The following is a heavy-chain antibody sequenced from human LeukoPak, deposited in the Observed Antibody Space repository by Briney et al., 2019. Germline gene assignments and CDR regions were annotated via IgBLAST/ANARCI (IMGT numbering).Heavy chain of an antibody. CDR2: ISYDGSNK. V-gene: IGHV3-30*18. D-gene: IGHD5-18*01. J-gene: IGHJ4*02. Sequence: GRSLRLSCAASGFTFSSYGMHWVRQAPGKGLEWVAVISYDGSNKYYADSVKGRFNISRDNSKNTLYLQMNSLRAEDTAVYYCAKSGEGIQLWLLLDYWGQGTLVTVSS. CDR1: GFTFSSYG. CDR3: AKSGEGIQLWLLLDY.